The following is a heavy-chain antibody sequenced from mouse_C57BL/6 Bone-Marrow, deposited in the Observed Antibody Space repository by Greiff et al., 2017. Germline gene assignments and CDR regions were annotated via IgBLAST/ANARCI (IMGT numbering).Heavy chain of an antibody. V-gene: IGHV1-76*01. CDR2: IYPGSGNT. CDR3: AREYDGWYVLGYFDV. D-gene: IGHD2-3*01. Sequence: VQLQQSGAELVRPGASVKLSCKASGYTFTDYYINWVKQRPGQGLEWIARIYPGSGNTYYNEKFKGKATLTAEKSSSTAYMQLSSLTSEDSAVYFCAREYDGWYVLGYFDVWGRGNTVSVSS. J-gene: IGHJ1*03. CDR1: GYTFTDYY.